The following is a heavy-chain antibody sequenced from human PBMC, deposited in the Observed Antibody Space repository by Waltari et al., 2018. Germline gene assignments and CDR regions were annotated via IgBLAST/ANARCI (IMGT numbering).Heavy chain of an antibody. Sequence: QLQLQESGPGLVKPSETLSLTCTVSGGSISSGSYYWGGIRQPPGKGLEWIGNIYYSGTTYYNPSLKSRVTISVDTSKNQFSLKLSSVTAADTAVYYCARLYYYYYMDVWGKGTTVTVSS. CDR1: GGSISSGSYY. J-gene: IGHJ6*03. V-gene: IGHV4-39*01. CDR3: ARLYYYYYMDV. CDR2: IYYSGTT.